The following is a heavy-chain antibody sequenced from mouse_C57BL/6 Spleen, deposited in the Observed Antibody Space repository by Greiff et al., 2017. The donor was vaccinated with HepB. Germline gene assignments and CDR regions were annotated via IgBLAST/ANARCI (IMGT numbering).Heavy chain of an antibody. D-gene: IGHD2-1*01. Sequence: VQLVESGPELVKPGASVKISCKASGYAFSSSWMNWVKQRPGKGLEWIGRIYPGDGDTNYNGKFKGKATLTADKSSSTAYMQLHSLTSKDYAVDFCARSRGYGTSACFAYWGQGTLVTVSA. V-gene: IGHV1-82*01. CDR2: IYPGDGDT. J-gene: IGHJ3*01. CDR3: ARSRGYGTSACFAY. CDR1: GYAFSSSW.